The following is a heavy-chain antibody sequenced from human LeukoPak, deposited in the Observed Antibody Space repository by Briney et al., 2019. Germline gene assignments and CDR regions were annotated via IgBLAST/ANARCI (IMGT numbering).Heavy chain of an antibody. Sequence: GRSLRLSCAASGFTFSSYAMHWVRQAPGKGLEWVAVISYDGSNKYYADSVKGRFTISRDNSKNTLYLQMNSLRAEDTAVYYCARDPQGIAVVPGYWGQGTLVTVSS. CDR1: GFTFSSYA. D-gene: IGHD6-19*01. J-gene: IGHJ4*02. CDR3: ARDPQGIAVVPGY. CDR2: ISYDGSNK. V-gene: IGHV3-30-3*01.